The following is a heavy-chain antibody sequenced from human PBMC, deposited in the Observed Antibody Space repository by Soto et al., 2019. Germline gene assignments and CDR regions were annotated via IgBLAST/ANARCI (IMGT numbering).Heavy chain of an antibody. D-gene: IGHD2-15*01. CDR2: IYSGGNT. Sequence: EVQLVESGGGLIQPGGSLRLSCAASGFTVGTNYMSWVRQAPGKGLEWVSFIYSGGNTYYADSVKGRITISRDNSKNTLYLQMNSLRAEDTALYYCARSYCSGGSCYYSDYWGQGTLFTVSS. CDR3: ARSYCSGGSCYYSDY. CDR1: GFTVGTNY. J-gene: IGHJ4*02. V-gene: IGHV3-53*01.